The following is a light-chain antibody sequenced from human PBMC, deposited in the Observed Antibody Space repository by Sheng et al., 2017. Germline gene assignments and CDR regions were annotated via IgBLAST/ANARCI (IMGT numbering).Light chain of an antibody. J-gene: IGKJ1*01. V-gene: IGKV4-1*01. CDR2: WAS. Sequence: DFVMTQSPDSLAVSLGERVTINCRSSQSVLYSPNNREYLAWYRQKPGQPPKLLIYWASTRESGVPDRFSGSGSGTDFTLTINSLQAEDVAVYYCQQYYSTPWTFGQGTKVEIK. CDR3: QQYYSTPWT. CDR1: QSVLYSPNNREY.